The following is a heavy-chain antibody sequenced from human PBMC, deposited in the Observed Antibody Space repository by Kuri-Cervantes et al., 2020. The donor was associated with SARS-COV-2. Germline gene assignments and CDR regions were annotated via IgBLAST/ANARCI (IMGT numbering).Heavy chain of an antibody. V-gene: IGHV3-48*01. J-gene: IGHJ4*02. CDR1: GFTFSNAW. D-gene: IGHD3-3*01. Sequence: GESLKISCAASGFTFSNAWMNWVRQAPGKGLEWVSYISSSSSTIYYADSVKGRFTISRDNAKNSLYLQMNSLRAEDTAVYYCARGDDITIFGVVIKGGTDYWGQRTLVTVSS. CDR2: ISSSSSTI. CDR3: ARGDDITIFGVVIKGGTDY.